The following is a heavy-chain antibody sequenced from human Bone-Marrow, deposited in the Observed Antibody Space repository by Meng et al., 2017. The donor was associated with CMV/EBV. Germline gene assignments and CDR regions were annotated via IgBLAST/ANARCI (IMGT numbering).Heavy chain of an antibody. J-gene: IGHJ6*02. CDR1: GFTFSSYA. V-gene: IGHV3-30-3*01. CDR3: ARDYYGSGSYLYYYYYGMDV. CDR2: ISYDGSNK. Sequence: GGSLRLSCAASGFTFSSYAMHWVRQAPGKGLEWVAVISYDGSNKYYADSVKGRFTISRDNAKNSLYLQMNSLRAEDTAVYYCARDYYGSGSYLYYYYYGMDVWGHGTTVTVSS. D-gene: IGHD3-10*01.